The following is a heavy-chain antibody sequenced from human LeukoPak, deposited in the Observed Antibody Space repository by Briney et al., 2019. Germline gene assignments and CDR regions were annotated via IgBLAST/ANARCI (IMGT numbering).Heavy chain of an antibody. D-gene: IGHD2-2*01. Sequence: ASVKVSCKASGYTFTTYGISWVRQAPGQGLEWMGWISAHNGNTNYAQKLQGRVTMTTDTSTSTAYMELRSLRSDDTAVYYCAGKYCSSTSCYGGNAFDIWGQETMVTVSS. CDR1: GYTFTTYG. J-gene: IGHJ3*02. CDR3: AGKYCSSTSCYGGNAFDI. CDR2: ISAHNGNT. V-gene: IGHV1-18*04.